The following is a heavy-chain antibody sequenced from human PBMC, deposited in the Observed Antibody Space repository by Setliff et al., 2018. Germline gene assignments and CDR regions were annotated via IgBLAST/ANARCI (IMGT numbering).Heavy chain of an antibody. Sequence: ASVKVSCKASGNSFSSFSITWVRQAPGQGLEWMGWVSTYNGDTKYAQNFRGRVTMTTDMSTSTVYMELRTLGSNDTVVYFCARRPIALAGYRKGAFDIWGQGTMVTVSS. J-gene: IGHJ3*02. V-gene: IGHV1-18*01. CDR1: GNSFSSFS. D-gene: IGHD6-19*01. CDR2: VSTYNGDT. CDR3: ARRPIALAGYRKGAFDI.